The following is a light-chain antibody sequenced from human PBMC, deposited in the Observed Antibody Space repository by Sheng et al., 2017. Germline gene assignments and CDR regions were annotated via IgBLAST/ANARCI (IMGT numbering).Light chain of an antibody. V-gene: IGKV3-20*01. CDR3: QQYGNSMGT. CDR2: GTS. Sequence: EIVLTQSPGTLSLSPGERATLSCRVSQTVINNWLAWYQQKPGQAPRLLISGTSSRAAGIPDRFGGSGSGTDFSLTISRLEPEDFAMYYCQQYGNSMGTFGQGTKVENK. CDR1: QTVINNW. J-gene: IGKJ1*01.